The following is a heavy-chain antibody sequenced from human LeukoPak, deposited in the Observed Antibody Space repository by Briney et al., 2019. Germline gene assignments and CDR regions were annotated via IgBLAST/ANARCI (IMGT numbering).Heavy chain of an antibody. CDR1: GFHSASYG. D-gene: IGHD3-3*01. V-gene: IGHV1-18*01. Sequence: ASVKVSCKASGFHSASYGITWVRQAPGQGLEWMGWISVNNGNTHYAQSFQDRLTMTTDTSTSTAYLEVRSLRYDDTAIYYCQRITIFGVIIDFDYWGQGTLVTVSS. CDR2: ISVNNGNT. CDR3: QRITIFGVIIDFDY. J-gene: IGHJ4*02.